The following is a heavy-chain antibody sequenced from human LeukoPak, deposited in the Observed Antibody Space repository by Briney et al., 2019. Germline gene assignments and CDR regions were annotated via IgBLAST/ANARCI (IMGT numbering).Heavy chain of an antibody. D-gene: IGHD6-19*01. J-gene: IGHJ6*04. CDR2: INPRGST. V-gene: IGHV4-34*01. CDR3: ARGLRQGSAWSWGPKEKSYQYMDV. Sequence: SETLSLTCGVSGGSFSSHYWTWIRQPPGKGLERIGEINPRGSTNHNPSLESRVTVSADTSRNQLSLSLTSVTAADSAVYFCARGLRQGSAWSWGPKEKSYQYMDVWGTGTTVIVSS. CDR1: GGSFSSHY.